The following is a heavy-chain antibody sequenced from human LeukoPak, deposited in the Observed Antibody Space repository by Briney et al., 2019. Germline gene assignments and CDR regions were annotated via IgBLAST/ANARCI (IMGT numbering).Heavy chain of an antibody. CDR2: VHYSGST. J-gene: IGHJ3*02. V-gene: IGHV4-59*01. CDR1: GGSISSYY. D-gene: IGHD3-22*01. Sequence: SETLSLTCTVSGGSISSYYWSWIRQPPGKGLEWIGFVHYSGSTNYNPSLKSRVIMSVDTSKNQFSLKLSSVTAADTAVYYCARDRDYYDSTGYREGDAFDIWGHGTMVTVSS. CDR3: ARDRDYYDSTGYREGDAFDI.